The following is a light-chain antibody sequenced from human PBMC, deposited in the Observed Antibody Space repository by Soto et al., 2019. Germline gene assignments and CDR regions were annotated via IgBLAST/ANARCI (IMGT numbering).Light chain of an antibody. J-gene: IGKJ3*01. V-gene: IGKV3-20*01. CDR3: QQYGSSRFT. CDR1: HSISSSY. Sequence: EIVLTQSPGTLSLSPGERATLACRTSHSISSSYLACYQQKPGQAPRLLVYGASSRATGIPDRFSGSGSGTDFALTISRLEPEDVAVYYCQQYGSSRFTFGPGTKVDIK. CDR2: GAS.